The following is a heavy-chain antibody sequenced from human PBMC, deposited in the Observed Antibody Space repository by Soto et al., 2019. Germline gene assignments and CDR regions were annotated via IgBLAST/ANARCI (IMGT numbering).Heavy chain of an antibody. V-gene: IGHV5-51*01. CDR2: IYPGDSDT. D-gene: IGHD3-10*01. CDR3: ARLPDYFIYVVRGYYYGVDV. CDR1: GYSFTSYW. J-gene: IGHJ6*02. Sequence: PGESLKISCKGSGYSFTSYWIGWVRQMPGKGLEWMGIIYPGDSDTRYSPSFQGQVTISADKSISTAYLQGSSLKASDTAMYYCARLPDYFIYVVRGYYYGVDVWAQGTTVPVSS.